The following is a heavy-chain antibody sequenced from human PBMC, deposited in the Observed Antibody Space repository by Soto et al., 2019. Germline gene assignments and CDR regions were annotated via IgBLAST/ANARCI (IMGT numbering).Heavy chain of an antibody. D-gene: IGHD2-15*01. V-gene: IGHV1-2*04. CDR3: ARGGYCSGGSCYLFDY. CDR1: GYTFTGYY. CDR2: INPNSGGT. J-gene: IGHJ4*02. Sequence: ASVKVSCKASGYTFTGYYMHWVRQAPGQGLEWMGWINPNSGGTNYAQKFQGWVTMTRDTSISTAYMELSRLRSDDTAVYYCARGGYCSGGSCYLFDYWGQGTLVTVS.